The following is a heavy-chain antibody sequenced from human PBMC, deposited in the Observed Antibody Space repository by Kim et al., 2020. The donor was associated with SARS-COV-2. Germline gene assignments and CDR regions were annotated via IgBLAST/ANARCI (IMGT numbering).Heavy chain of an antibody. Sequence: GGSLRLSCAASGFTFSSYWMSWVRQAPGKGLEWVANIKQDGSEKYYVDSVKGRFTISRDNAKNSLYLQMNSLRAEDTAVYYCARGGYSSGWYGYYYYYGMDVWGQGTTVTVSS. CDR1: GFTFSSYW. V-gene: IGHV3-7*01. J-gene: IGHJ6*02. CDR2: IKQDGSEK. CDR3: ARGGYSSGWYGYYYYYGMDV. D-gene: IGHD6-19*01.